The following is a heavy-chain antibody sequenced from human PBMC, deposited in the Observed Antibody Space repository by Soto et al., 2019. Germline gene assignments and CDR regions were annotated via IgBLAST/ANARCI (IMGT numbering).Heavy chain of an antibody. CDR2: ISRSAGNT. CDR1: GFTFSSYS. CDR3: ARDQVPGLDAFDI. Sequence: GWSLRLSCAASGFTFSSYSMNWVRQAPVKGLEWVSSISRSAGNTYYADSVKGRFTISRDNAKNSMYLQMNSLRAEDTAVYYCARDQVPGLDAFDIWGQGTMVTVSS. J-gene: IGHJ3*02. V-gene: IGHV3-21*01.